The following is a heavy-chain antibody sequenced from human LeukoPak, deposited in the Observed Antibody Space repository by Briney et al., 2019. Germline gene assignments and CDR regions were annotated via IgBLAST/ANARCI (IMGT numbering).Heavy chain of an antibody. CDR1: GFTFKTYA. V-gene: IGHV3-23*01. D-gene: IGHD1-26*01. CDR3: AKRVGGTPDN. Sequence: GGSLRLSCAASGFTFKTYAMMWVRQAPGKGMEWVSAIGGDGVSRDYSDSVKGRFSISRDNSKNTLYLQMNSLRVEDTALYFCAKRVGGTPDNWGLGTLVTVSS. J-gene: IGHJ4*02. CDR2: IGGDGVSR.